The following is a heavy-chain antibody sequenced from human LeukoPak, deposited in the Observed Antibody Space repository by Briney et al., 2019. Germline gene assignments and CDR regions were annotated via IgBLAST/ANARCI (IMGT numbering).Heavy chain of an antibody. CDR2: ISSSSTI. V-gene: IGHV3-48*02. CDR3: ARCSADYYYYYGMDV. CDR1: GFTFSSYS. J-gene: IGHJ6*02. Sequence: GGSLRLSCAASGFTFSSYSMNWVRQAPGKGLEWVSYISSSSTIYYADSVKGRFAISRDNAKNSLYLQMNSLRDEDTAVHYCARCSADYYYYYGMDVWGQGTTVTVSS. D-gene: IGHD3-10*02.